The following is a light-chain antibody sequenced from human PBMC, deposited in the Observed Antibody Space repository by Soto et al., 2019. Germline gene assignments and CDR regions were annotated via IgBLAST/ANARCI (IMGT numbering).Light chain of an antibody. CDR3: SSYTISSTLV. J-gene: IGLJ1*01. CDR1: SSDVGGYNY. Sequence: QSALTQPASVSGSPGQSITISCTGTSSDVGGYNYVSWYQQHPGKAPKLMIYEVSDRPSGVSNRFSGSKSGNTASLTISGLQAEDEADYYCSSYTISSTLVFGTGTKVT. CDR2: EVS. V-gene: IGLV2-14*01.